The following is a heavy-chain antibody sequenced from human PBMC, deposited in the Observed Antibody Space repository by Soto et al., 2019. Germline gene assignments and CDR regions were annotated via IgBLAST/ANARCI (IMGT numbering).Heavy chain of an antibody. J-gene: IGHJ4*02. V-gene: IGHV3-33*01. Sequence: QVQLVESGGGVVQPGRSLIPSCAVSGVTFSSYGLNWVRQAPGKGLEWVAAIYSYGSNKYYEDSLRGRFTISRDNFKNTMYLHMNSLRAEDTAVYYCARASKDDSSGYCAGFAYWGQGTLVTVSS. CDR1: GVTFSSYG. D-gene: IGHD3-22*01. CDR2: IYSYGSNK. CDR3: ARASKDDSSGYCAGFAY.